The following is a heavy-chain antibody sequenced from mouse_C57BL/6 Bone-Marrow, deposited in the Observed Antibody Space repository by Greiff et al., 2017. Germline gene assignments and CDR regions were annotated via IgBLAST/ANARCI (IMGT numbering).Heavy chain of an antibody. Sequence: QVHVKQPGAELVKPGASVKLSCKASGYTFTSYWMHWVKQRPGQGLEWIGMIHPNSGSTNYNEKFKSKATLTVDKSSSTAYMQLSSLTSEDSAVYYCARPLRWYFDVWGTGTTVTVSS. CDR1: GYTFTSYW. J-gene: IGHJ1*03. CDR3: ARPLRWYFDV. CDR2: IHPNSGST. V-gene: IGHV1-64*01. D-gene: IGHD1-1*01.